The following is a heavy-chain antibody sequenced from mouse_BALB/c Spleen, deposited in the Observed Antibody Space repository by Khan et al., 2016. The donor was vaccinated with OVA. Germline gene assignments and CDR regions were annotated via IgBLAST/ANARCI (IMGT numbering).Heavy chain of an antibody. J-gene: IGHJ3*01. CDR2: ISSGGDYT. D-gene: IGHD4-1*01. Sequence: EVQVVESGGDLVKPGGSLKLSCAASGFTFSSYSMSWVRQTPDKRLEWVASISSGGDYTYYPDSVKGRFTISRDNAKNTLYLQMSDLKSEDTAMYYVAELVTGSFAYWGQGTLVTVSA. CDR3: AELVTGSFAY. V-gene: IGHV5-6*01. CDR1: GFTFSSYS.